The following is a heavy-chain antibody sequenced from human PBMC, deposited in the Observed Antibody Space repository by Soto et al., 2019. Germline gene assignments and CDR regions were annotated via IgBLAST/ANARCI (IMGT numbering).Heavy chain of an antibody. CDR3: GHLKTDTEVTPAPPLFDS. V-gene: IGHV4-38-2*01. D-gene: IGHD2-2*01. CDR1: GFSISSDSY. CDR2: LSHSGRT. Sequence: ETLSLTCAVSGFSISSDSYWGWMRQSPGKGLEWIGTLSHSGRTFYNPSLKSRVTISADTTKNQFSLSLTSVTAADTAVYYCGHLKTDTEVTPAPPLFDSWGQGTLVTVSS. J-gene: IGHJ4*02.